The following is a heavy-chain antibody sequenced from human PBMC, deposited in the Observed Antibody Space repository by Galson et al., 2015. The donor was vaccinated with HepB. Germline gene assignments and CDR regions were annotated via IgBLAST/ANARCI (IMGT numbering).Heavy chain of an antibody. CDR3: AKEFTDFDSAGDAFDV. CDR2: IGIERPTT. V-gene: IGHV3-23*01. CDR1: GFMFRRYA. Sequence: SLRLSCAASGFMFRRYAMAWVRQAPGKGLEWVSVIGIERPTTFYLDSVRGRFTISRDDSSNTLYLQMNSLRAADTAVYYCAKEFTDFDSAGDAFDVWGQGTMVTVSS. J-gene: IGHJ3*01. D-gene: IGHD3-9*01.